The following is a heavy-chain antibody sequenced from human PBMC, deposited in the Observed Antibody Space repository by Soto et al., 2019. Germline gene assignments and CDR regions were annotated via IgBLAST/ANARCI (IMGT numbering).Heavy chain of an antibody. CDR3: ARDVTSSTYYYLSPGGFDP. J-gene: IGHJ5*02. Sequence: LRLSCAASGFSLYNYAMDWVRQAPGQGLEWVSYISLSSANIHYADSVRGRFTVSRDNAKNSLYLQMNSLRAEDTAVYYCARDVTSSTYYYLSPGGFDPWGQGTLVTVSS. V-gene: IGHV3-48*01. CDR1: GFSLYNYA. D-gene: IGHD3-22*01. CDR2: ISLSSANI.